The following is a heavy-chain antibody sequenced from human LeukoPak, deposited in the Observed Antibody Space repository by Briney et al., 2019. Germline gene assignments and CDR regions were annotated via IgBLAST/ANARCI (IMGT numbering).Heavy chain of an antibody. CDR3: ARDDCGDTCYPGGY. J-gene: IGHJ4*02. V-gene: IGHV1-3*01. CDR2: INAGNGGT. CDR1: GYTFSRYV. D-gene: IGHD2-21*01. Sequence: ASVKVSCKASGYTFSRYVVHWVRQAPGQRPEWMGWINAGNGGTKYSRNFQGRVTITWDRSANTAYVELSSLTSEDTALYYCARDDCGDTCYPGGYWGQGALVTVSS.